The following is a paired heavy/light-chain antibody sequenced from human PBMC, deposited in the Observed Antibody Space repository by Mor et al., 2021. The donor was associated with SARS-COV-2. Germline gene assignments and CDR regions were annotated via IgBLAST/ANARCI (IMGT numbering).Light chain of an antibody. V-gene: IGKV4-1*01. J-gene: IGKJ5*01. CDR2: WAS. Sequence: IVMTQSPDSLAVSLGERATINCRSSQSVFYSGNNQNCVVWYQQKPGQPPKLLIYWASTRQSGVPDRFSGSGSGTDFTLTISSLQAEDVAVYYCQQYYTTPTFGQGTRLEIK. CDR1: QSVFYSGNNQNC. CDR3: QQYYTTPT.
Heavy chain of an antibody. Sequence: EVHLVESGGGLVQPGGSLRLSCSGSGFTFSNYVMDWVRQAPRKGLEFVSAISSNGDRTYYADSVRGRFTISRDNSKNTVYLQMSSLRTEDTAVYYCVKVLYGEYSIFEPWGQGTLVTVSS. CDR3: VKVLYGEYSIFEP. J-gene: IGHJ5*02. CDR2: ISSNGDRT. D-gene: IGHD4-17*01. CDR1: GFTFSNYV. V-gene: IGHV3-64D*06.